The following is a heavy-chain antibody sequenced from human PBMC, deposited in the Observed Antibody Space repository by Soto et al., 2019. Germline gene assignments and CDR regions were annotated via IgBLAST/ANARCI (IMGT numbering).Heavy chain of an antibody. V-gene: IGHV1-2*04. Sequence: QVQLVQSGAEVKKPGASVKVSCKASGYTFTGYYMHWVRQAPGQGLEWMGWINPNSGGTNYAQKFQGWVTMTRDTSISPAYMELSRLRSDDTAVYYCARDSVAGPGAFDIWGQGTMVTVSS. CDR3: ARDSVAGPGAFDI. CDR1: GYTFTGYY. CDR2: INPNSGGT. J-gene: IGHJ3*02. D-gene: IGHD6-19*01.